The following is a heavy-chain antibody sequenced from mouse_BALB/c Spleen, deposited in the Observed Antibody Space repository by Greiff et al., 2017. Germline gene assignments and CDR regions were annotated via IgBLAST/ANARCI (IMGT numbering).Heavy chain of an antibody. CDR3: ARHYYGSSLYAMDY. CDR1: GYTFTSYV. CDR2: INPYNDGT. D-gene: IGHD1-1*01. J-gene: IGHJ4*01. V-gene: IGHV1-14*01. Sequence: VQLKESGPELVKPGASVKMSCKASGYTFTSYVMHWVKQKPGQGLEWIGYINPYNDGTKYNEKFKGKATLTSDKSSSTAYMELSSLTSEDSAVYYCARHYYGSSLYAMDYWGQGTSVTVSS.